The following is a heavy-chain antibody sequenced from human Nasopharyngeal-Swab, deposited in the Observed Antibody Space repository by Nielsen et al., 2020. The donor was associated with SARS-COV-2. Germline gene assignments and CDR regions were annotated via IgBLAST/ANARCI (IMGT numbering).Heavy chain of an antibody. CDR1: GFTFSSYW. V-gene: IGHV3-7*01. D-gene: IGHD3-16*01. J-gene: IGHJ3*02. Sequence: GGSLRLSCAASGFTFSSYWTSWVRQAPGKGLEWVANIKQDGSDKYYVDSVKGRFTISRDNAKNSLELQMNSLRVEDTAVYYCGRGGKLGALDIWGQGTMVTVSS. CDR3: GRGGKLGALDI. CDR2: IKQDGSDK.